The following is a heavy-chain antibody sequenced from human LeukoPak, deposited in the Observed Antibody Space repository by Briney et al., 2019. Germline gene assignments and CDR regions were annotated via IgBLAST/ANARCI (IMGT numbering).Heavy chain of an antibody. CDR3: ASIVVVPADAYYYYYYYMDV. CDR2: IYYSGST. J-gene: IGHJ6*03. D-gene: IGHD2-2*01. Sequence: SETLSLTCTVSGGSISSYYWSWIRQPPGKGLEWIGYIYYSGSTNYNPSLKSRVTISVDTSKNQFSLKLSSVTAADTAVYYCASIVVVPADAYYYYYYYMDVWGKGTTVTVSS. CDR1: GGSISSYY. V-gene: IGHV4-59*01.